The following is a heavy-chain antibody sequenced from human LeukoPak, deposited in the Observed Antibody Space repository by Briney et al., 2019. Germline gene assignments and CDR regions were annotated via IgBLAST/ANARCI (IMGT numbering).Heavy chain of an antibody. CDR2: IIPILGIA. D-gene: IGHD4-17*01. CDR1: GGTFSSYA. Sequence: SVKVSCKASGGTFSSYAISWVRQAPGQGLEWMGRIIPILGIANYAQKLQGRVTMTTDTSTSTAYMELRSLRSDDTAVYYCARGLAVTTWRAIFDYWGQGTLVTVSS. CDR3: ARGLAVTTWRAIFDY. V-gene: IGHV1-69*04. J-gene: IGHJ4*02.